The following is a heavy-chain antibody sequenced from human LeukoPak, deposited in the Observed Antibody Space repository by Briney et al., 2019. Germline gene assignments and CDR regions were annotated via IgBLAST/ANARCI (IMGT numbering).Heavy chain of an antibody. Sequence: ASVKVSYKASGYTFTSYAMNWVRQAPGQRLEWMGWINTNTGNPTYAQGLTGRFVFSLDTSVSTAHLQISSLKAVETAVYYFSRVGDGYRNDAFDIWGQGTMVTVSS. D-gene: IGHD5-24*01. CDR2: INTNTGNP. CDR1: GYTFTSYA. CDR3: SRVGDGYRNDAFDI. J-gene: IGHJ3*02. V-gene: IGHV7-4-1*02.